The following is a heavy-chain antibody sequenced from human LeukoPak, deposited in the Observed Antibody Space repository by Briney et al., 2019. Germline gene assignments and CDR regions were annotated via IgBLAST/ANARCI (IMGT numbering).Heavy chain of an antibody. CDR2: ISGSGGST. D-gene: IGHD4-17*01. J-gene: IGHJ4*02. V-gene: IGHV3-23*01. CDR3: AKDPHGAKTFDY. CDR1: GFTFSSYA. Sequence: GGSLRLSCAASGFTFSSYAMSWVRQAPGKGLEWVSAISGSGGSTYYADSVKGRFTISRDNSKNTLHLQMNSLRAEDTAVYYCAKDPHGAKTFDYWGQGTLVTVSS.